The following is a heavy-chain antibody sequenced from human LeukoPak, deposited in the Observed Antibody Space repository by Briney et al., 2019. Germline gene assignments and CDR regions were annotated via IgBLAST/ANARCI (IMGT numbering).Heavy chain of an antibody. Sequence: ASVKVSCKTSGYTFTDYYIHWVRQARGQGLEWTGWINPNTIVTNYAQKFRGRVTMTRDTAINTVYMYLTSLSPDDTAVYYCVRGDEGIDVTGGPSEFWGQGTLVTVSS. CDR3: VRGDEGIDVTGGPSEF. V-gene: IGHV1-2*02. D-gene: IGHD2-21*02. J-gene: IGHJ4*02. CDR1: GYTFTDYY. CDR2: INPNTIVT.